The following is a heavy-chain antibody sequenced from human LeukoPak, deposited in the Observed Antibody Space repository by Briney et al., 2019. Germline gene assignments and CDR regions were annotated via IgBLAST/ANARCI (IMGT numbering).Heavy chain of an antibody. V-gene: IGHV4-38-2*02. CDR1: GYSISSGYY. Sequence: SETLSLTCTVSGYSISSGYYWGWIRQPPGKGLEWIGSIYHSGSTYYNPSLKSRVTISVVASKSQFSLRLSSVTAADTAVYYCARLTYSNNWYFRRGLDNWFDPWGQGTLVTVSS. CDR3: ARLTYSNNWYFRRGLDNWFDP. J-gene: IGHJ5*02. D-gene: IGHD6-13*01. CDR2: IYHSGST.